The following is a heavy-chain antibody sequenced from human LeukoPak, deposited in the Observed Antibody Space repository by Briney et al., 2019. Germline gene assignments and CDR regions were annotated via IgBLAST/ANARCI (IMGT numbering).Heavy chain of an antibody. J-gene: IGHJ4*02. D-gene: IGHD5-12*01. V-gene: IGHV3-23*01. Sequence: QPGGSLRLSCAASGFTFSSYAMSWVRQAPGKGLEWVPSMSGSGSNTYYADSVKGRFTISRDNSKNTLYLQMNSLRAEDTAVYYCAKGVTHPWNYFDYWGQGTLVTVSS. CDR2: MSGSGSNT. CDR1: GFTFSSYA. CDR3: AKGVTHPWNYFDY.